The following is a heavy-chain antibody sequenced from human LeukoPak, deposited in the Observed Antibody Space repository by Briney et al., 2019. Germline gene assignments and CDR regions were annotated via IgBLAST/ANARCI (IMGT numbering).Heavy chain of an antibody. V-gene: IGHV4-4*07. Sequence: SETLSLTCTVSGGSISSYYWSWIRQPAGKGLEWIRRIYASGSTNYNPSLKGRVTMSVDTSKNQFSLKLSSVTAADTAVYYCARVVLRFLESDAFDIWGQGTMVTVSS. CDR1: GGSISSYY. J-gene: IGHJ3*02. CDR2: IYASGST. CDR3: ARVVLRFLESDAFDI. D-gene: IGHD3-3*01.